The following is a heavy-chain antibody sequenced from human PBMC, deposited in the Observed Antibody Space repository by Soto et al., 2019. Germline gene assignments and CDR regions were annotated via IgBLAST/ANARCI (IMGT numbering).Heavy chain of an antibody. CDR2: IYYSGNT. CDR1: GGSISSINW. J-gene: IGHJ5*02. Sequence: ASETLSLTCGVSGGSISSINWWTWVRQTPGKGLEWIGEIYYSGNTNYNPSLTSRVTMSIDKSKNQFFLNLTSVTAADTAVYYCARSSGVSATNWFDAWGQGTLVTVSS. CDR3: ARSSGVSATNWFDA. D-gene: IGHD3-10*01. V-gene: IGHV4-4*02.